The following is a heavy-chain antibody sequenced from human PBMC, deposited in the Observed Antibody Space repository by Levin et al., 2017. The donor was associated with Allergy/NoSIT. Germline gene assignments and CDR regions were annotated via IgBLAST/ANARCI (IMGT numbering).Heavy chain of an antibody. V-gene: IGHV3-74*01. J-gene: IGHJ3*02. CDR1: GFRFSPYW. CDR3: VRDRGNPDAFDI. CDR2: IKGDASVT. D-gene: IGHD1-14*01. Sequence: LSLTCAASGFRFSPYWMHWVRQAPGKGLVWVSHIKGDASVTVYADSVKGRFTISRDNAKNTLYLQMNSLTAEDTALYYCVRDRGNPDAFDIWGQGTMVTVSS.